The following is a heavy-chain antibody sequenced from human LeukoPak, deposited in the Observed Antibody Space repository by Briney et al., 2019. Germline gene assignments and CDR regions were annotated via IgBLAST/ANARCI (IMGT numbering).Heavy chain of an antibody. J-gene: IGHJ4*02. CDR1: GFTFSSYA. Sequence: GGSLRLSCAASGFTFSSYAMSWVRQAPGKGLEWVSAISGNGAGTYYADSVKGRFTFSRDNSKNTLYLQMNSLRADDTAVYYCAEALISRNNFDYWGQGTLVTVSS. CDR2: ISGNGAGT. CDR3: AEALISRNNFDY. V-gene: IGHV3-23*01. D-gene: IGHD3-3*02.